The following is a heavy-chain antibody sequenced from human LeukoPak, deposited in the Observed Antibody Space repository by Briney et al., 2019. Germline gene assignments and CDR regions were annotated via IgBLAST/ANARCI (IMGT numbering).Heavy chain of an antibody. CDR1: GGSISSGDYY. Sequence: PSETLSLTCTVSGGSISSGDYYWSWIRQPPGKGLEWIGYIYYSGSTYYNPSLKSRVTISVDTSKNQFSLKLGSVTAADTAVYYCARGDIVVVPAAPYFDYWGQGTLVTVSS. V-gene: IGHV4-30-4*01. CDR3: ARGDIVVVPAAPYFDY. CDR2: IYYSGST. D-gene: IGHD2-2*01. J-gene: IGHJ4*02.